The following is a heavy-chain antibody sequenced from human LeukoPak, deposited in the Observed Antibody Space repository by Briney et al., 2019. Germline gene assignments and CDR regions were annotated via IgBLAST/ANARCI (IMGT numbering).Heavy chain of an antibody. J-gene: IGHJ3*02. CDR1: GFTFNSDA. V-gene: IGHV3-23*01. CDR3: AKGGSLDI. D-gene: IGHD3-16*01. Sequence: GGSLRLSCAASGFTFNSDAMTWVRQAPEKGLEWVSSITDSGVDTYYADSVKGRFTISRDNSKNTLYLEMNSLRGEDTALYFCAKGGSLDIWGQGTMVTVSS. CDR2: ITDSGVDT.